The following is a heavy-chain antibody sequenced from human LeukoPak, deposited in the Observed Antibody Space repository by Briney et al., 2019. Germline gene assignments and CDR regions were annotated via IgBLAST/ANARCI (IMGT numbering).Heavy chain of an antibody. CDR2: IFYTGKT. CDR1: GGSVYTSDYY. Sequence: NPSETLSLTCTVSGGSVYTSDYYWGWVRQPPGKGPDWIGDIFYTGKTNYNPSLKSRVSISRDTSKNQFSLSLTSGTAADTAVYYCARGFDSWGQGTLVTVSS. CDR3: ARGFDS. V-gene: IGHV4-39*07. J-gene: IGHJ4*02.